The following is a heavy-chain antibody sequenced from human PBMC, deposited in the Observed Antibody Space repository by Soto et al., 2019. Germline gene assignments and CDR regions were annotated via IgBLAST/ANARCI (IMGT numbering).Heavy chain of an antibody. CDR3: ASSGYDSSDFDH. CDR2: INHGGST. V-gene: IGHV4-34*01. Sequence: SETLSLTCAVYGGSFSGYYWSWIRQPPGKGLEWIGEINHGGSTNYNPSLKSRVTISVDTSRNQFSLKLSSVTAADTAVYYCASSGYDSSDFDHWGQGTLVTVSS. D-gene: IGHD6-13*01. CDR1: GGSFSGYY. J-gene: IGHJ4*01.